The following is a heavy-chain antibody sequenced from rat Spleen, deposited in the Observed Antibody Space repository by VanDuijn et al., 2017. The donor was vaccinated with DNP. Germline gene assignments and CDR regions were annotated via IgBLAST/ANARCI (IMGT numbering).Heavy chain of an antibody. CDR1: GYTFTRFY. Sequence: QVQLQQSGAELAKPGSSVRISCKASGYTFTRFYITWIKQTTGQGLEYFGYINTGSGGTNYNEKFRGKATLTVDKSSSTAFMQLSSLTPDDSAVYYCARKGFYAMDAWGQGTSVTVSS. J-gene: IGHJ4*01. V-gene: IGHV1-43*01. CDR3: ARKGFYAMDA. D-gene: IGHD1-11*01. CDR2: INTGSGGT.